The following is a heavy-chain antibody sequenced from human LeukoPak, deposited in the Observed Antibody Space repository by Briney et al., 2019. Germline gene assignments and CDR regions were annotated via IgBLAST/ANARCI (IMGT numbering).Heavy chain of an antibody. CDR1: GYTFTSYD. Sequence: ASVKVSCKASGYTFTSYDINWVRQATGQGLEWMGWMNPNSGNTGYAQKFQGGVTMTRNTSISTAYMELSSLRSEDTAVYYCAGGTDYYDSSGSWGYFDYWGQGTLVTVSS. V-gene: IGHV1-8*01. D-gene: IGHD3-22*01. CDR2: MNPNSGNT. J-gene: IGHJ4*02. CDR3: AGGTDYYDSSGSWGYFDY.